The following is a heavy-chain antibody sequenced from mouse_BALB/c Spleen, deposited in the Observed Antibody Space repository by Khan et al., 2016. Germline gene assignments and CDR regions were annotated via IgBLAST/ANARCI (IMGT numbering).Heavy chain of an antibody. CDR2: INPDSSTI. J-gene: IGHJ3*01. Sequence: EVKLLESGGGLVQPGGSLKLSCAASVFDFSRYWMSWVRQAPGKGLEWIGEINPDSSTINYTPSLKDKFIISRDNAKNTLYLQMSKVRSEDTALYYCARLHYYGRFAYWGQGTLVTVSA. D-gene: IGHD1-2*01. CDR3: ARLHYYGRFAY. V-gene: IGHV4-1*02. CDR1: VFDFSRYW.